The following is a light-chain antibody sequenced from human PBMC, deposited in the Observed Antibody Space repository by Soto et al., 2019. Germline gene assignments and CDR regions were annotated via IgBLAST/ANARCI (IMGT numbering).Light chain of an antibody. CDR2: GAS. CDR3: QQYGSSYPWT. CDR1: QSITSN. J-gene: IGKJ1*01. V-gene: IGKV3-20*01. Sequence: EIVMTQSPATLSVYPGERATLSCRASQSITSNLAWYQQKPGQAPRLLIYGASSRATGIPDRFSGSGSGTDFTLTIRRLEPEDFAVYYCQQYGSSYPWTFGQGTKVDIK.